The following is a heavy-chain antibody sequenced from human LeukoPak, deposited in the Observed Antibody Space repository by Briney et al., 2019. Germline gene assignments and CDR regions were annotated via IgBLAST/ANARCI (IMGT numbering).Heavy chain of an antibody. Sequence: GGSLRLSCAASGFTFSNDWMTWVRQAPGKGLEWVANIKYDGSEKNYVDSVKGRLTISRDNAKNSLYLQMNSLRAEDTAVYYCARGLGGGYWGQGTQVTVSS. CDR3: ARGLGGGY. CDR2: IKYDGSEK. V-gene: IGHV3-7*02. CDR1: GFTFSNDW. D-gene: IGHD3-16*01. J-gene: IGHJ4*02.